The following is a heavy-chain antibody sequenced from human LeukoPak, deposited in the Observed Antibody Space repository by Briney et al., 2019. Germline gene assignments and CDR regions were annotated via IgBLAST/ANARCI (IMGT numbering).Heavy chain of an antibody. Sequence: GGSLRLSCAASGFTFSSYEMNWVRQAPGKGLEWVSYISSSGSTIYYADSVKGRFTISRDNAKNSLYLQMNSLRAEDTAVYYCARAPPVGDMDTAMVIQYYYYGMDVWGQGTTVTVSS. V-gene: IGHV3-48*03. J-gene: IGHJ6*02. CDR3: ARAPPVGDMDTAMVIQYYYYGMDV. D-gene: IGHD5-18*01. CDR1: GFTFSSYE. CDR2: ISSSGSTI.